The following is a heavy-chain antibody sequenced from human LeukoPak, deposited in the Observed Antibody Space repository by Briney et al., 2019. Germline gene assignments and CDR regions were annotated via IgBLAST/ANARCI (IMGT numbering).Heavy chain of an antibody. J-gene: IGHJ4*02. CDR3: ARELSHSSGYYDY. D-gene: IGHD3-22*01. CDR2: IYYSGST. CDR1: GGSISSGDYY. Sequence: SETLSLTCTVSGGSISSGDYYWSWIRQPPGKGLEWIGYIYYSGSTYYNPSLKSRVTISVDTSKNQFSLKLSSVTAADTAVYYCARELSHSSGYYDYWGQGTLVTVSS. V-gene: IGHV4-30-4*02.